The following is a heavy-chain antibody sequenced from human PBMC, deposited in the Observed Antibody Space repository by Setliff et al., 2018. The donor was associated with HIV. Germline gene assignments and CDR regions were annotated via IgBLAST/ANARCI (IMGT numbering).Heavy chain of an antibody. D-gene: IGHD5-18*01. V-gene: IGHV4-61*02. CDR3: AREIPYSFGYYFDY. Sequence: SETLSLTCTVSGGSLSSGGYYWSWIRQPAGKGLEWIGRIYTSGSTKYNPSLKSRLTISVDTSKNQFSLKLRSVTAADTAAYYCAREIPYSFGYYFDYWGQGTLVTVSS. J-gene: IGHJ4*02. CDR2: IYTSGST. CDR1: GGSLSSGGYY.